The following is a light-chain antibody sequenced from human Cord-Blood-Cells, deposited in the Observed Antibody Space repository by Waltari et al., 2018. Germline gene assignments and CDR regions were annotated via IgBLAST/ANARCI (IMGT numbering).Light chain of an antibody. V-gene: IGLV2-23*01. Sequence: QSALTQPASVSGSPGQSITISCTGTSSDGGGYNLVSWYQQHPGKAPKLLIYEGSKRPVGLSSLFSRSQSGHTASLTFSGLQAYAEADYYCCLSAGSTTWVFGGGTKRTVL. J-gene: IGLJ3*02. CDR2: EGS. CDR1: SSDGGGYNL. CDR3: CLSAGSTTWV.